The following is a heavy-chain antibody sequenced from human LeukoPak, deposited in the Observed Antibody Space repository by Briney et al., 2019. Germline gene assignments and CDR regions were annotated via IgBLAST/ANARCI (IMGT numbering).Heavy chain of an antibody. CDR1: GGSISSGGYY. Sequence: PSETLSLTCTVSGGSISSGGYYWSWIRQPPGKGLEWIGYIYHSGSTYYNPSLKSRVTISVDRSKNQFSLKLSSVTAADTAVYYCARGQQLVPPFDYWGQGTLVTVSS. J-gene: IGHJ4*02. D-gene: IGHD6-13*01. V-gene: IGHV4-30-2*01. CDR3: ARGQQLVPPFDY. CDR2: IYHSGST.